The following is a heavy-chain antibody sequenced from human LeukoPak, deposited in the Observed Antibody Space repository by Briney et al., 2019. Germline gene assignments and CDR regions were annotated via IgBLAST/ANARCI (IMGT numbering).Heavy chain of an antibody. CDR1: GFTVSSNY. CDR3: ARGPSSGYYFFDY. V-gene: IGHV3-66*01. D-gene: IGHD3-22*01. J-gene: IGHJ4*02. Sequence: GGSLRLSCAASGFTVSSNYMSWVRQVPGKGLEWVSVIYSGGSTYYADSVKGRFTISRDNSKNTLYLQMNSLRAEDTAVYYCARGPSSGYYFFDYWGQGTLVTVSS. CDR2: IYSGGST.